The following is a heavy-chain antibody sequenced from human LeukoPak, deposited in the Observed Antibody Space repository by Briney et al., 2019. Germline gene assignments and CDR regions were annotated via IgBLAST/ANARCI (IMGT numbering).Heavy chain of an antibody. V-gene: IGHV3-23*01. J-gene: IGHJ6*02. Sequence: GGSLRLSCAASGFTFSSYAMSWVRQAPGKGLEWVSAISGSGGSTYYADSVKGRFTISRDNSKNTLYLQMNSLRAEDTAVYYCAKYYDSSGYYYGYYYGMDVWGQGTTVTVSS. CDR1: GFTFSSYA. CDR2: ISGSGGST. D-gene: IGHD3-22*01. CDR3: AKYYDSSGYYYGYYYGMDV.